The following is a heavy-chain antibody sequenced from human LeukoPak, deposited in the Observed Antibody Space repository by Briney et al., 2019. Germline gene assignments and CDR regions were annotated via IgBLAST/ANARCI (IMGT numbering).Heavy chain of an antibody. CDR1: GFTFSSYE. CDR2: ISGSGTTI. D-gene: IGHD3-22*01. V-gene: IGHV3-48*03. Sequence: GGSLRLSCTASGFTFSSYEMNWVRQAPGMGLEWVSYISGSGTTIYYADSVKGRFTISRGNAKNSLYLQMNSLRAEDTAIYYCARDLLGSSSYYYGFDYWGQGTLVTVSS. J-gene: IGHJ4*02. CDR3: ARDLLGSSSYYYGFDY.